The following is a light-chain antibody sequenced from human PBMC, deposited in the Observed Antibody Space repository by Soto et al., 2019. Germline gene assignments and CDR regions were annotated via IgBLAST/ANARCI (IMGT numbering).Light chain of an antibody. CDR2: DVS. J-gene: IGLJ1*01. Sequence: QSVLTQPASVSGSPGQSITISCTGTSSEVGGYNYVSWYQQHPGKATKLMIYDVSNRPSGVSNRFSGSKSGNTASLTISGLQAEDEADYYCTSYTGSSTHVFGTGTKVTVL. CDR3: TSYTGSSTHV. CDR1: SSEVGGYNY. V-gene: IGLV2-14*01.